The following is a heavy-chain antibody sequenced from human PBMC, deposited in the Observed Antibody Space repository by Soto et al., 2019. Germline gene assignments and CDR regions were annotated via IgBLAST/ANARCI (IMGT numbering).Heavy chain of an antibody. CDR3: ARAYSTSWTYYFDY. V-gene: IGHV4-59*01. CDR2: IYYTGST. CDR1: GGSISGYY. J-gene: IGHJ4*02. D-gene: IGHD6-13*01. Sequence: SETLSLTCTVSGGSISGYYRSWIRQPPGKGLEWVGDIYYTGSTHYSPSLKSRVTISVDSSKSHFSLKLSSVTAADTAIYFCARAYSTSWTYYFDYWGQGTLVTVSS.